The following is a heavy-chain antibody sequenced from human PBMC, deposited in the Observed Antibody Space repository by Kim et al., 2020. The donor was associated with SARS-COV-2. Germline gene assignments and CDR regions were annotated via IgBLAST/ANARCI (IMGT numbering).Heavy chain of an antibody. CDR3: ARSDHVLRFLEWLIYPMDV. CDR1: GYTFTNYA. J-gene: IGHJ6*02. D-gene: IGHD3-3*01. CDR2: INIDNNNI. Sequence: ASVKVSCKASGYTFTNYAIHWVRQAPGQILAWMGWINIDNNNIKYSQTFQGRITITRDTSASTAYMELTSLTSEDTAVYHCARSDHVLRFLEWLIYPMDVRSQGTTATVSS. V-gene: IGHV1-3*04.